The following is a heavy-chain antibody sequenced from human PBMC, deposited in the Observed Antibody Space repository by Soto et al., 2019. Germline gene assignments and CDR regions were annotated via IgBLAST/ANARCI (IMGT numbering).Heavy chain of an antibody. CDR1: GYTFTSYG. CDR3: AGSIAYCGGDCYSGLDFQH. D-gene: IGHD2-21*02. V-gene: IGHV1-18*01. Sequence: ASVKVSCKASGYTFTSYGISWVRQAPGQGLEWMGWISAYNGNTNYAQKLQGRVTMTTDTSTSTAYMELRSLRSDDTAVYYCAGSIAYCGGDCYSGLDFQHLSQGTLVTVSS. CDR2: ISAYNGNT. J-gene: IGHJ1*01.